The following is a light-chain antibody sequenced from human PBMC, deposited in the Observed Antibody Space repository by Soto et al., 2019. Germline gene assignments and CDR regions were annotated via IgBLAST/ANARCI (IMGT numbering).Light chain of an antibody. CDR3: SSYTSSSTV. CDR2: EVS. Sequence: QSALTQPASVSGSPGQSITISCTGTSSDVGGYNYVSWYQQHPGKAPKLMIYEVSNRPSGVSNRFSGSKSGNTASLTISGLQVEGGANYYCSSYTSSSTVFAGGTTPTVL. J-gene: IGLJ3*02. CDR1: SSDVGGYNY. V-gene: IGLV2-14*01.